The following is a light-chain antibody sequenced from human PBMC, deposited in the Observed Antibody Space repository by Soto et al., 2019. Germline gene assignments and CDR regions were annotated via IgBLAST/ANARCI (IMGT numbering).Light chain of an antibody. V-gene: IGKV1-5*03. J-gene: IGKJ1*01. CDR1: QSISSW. Sequence: DIQMTQSPSTLSASVGDRVTITCRASQSISSWLAWYQQKQGKAPKLLIYKASSLESGVPSRFSGSGSGTELTITISSLQPDDFETYYCQQYNSYSRTFGQGTKVDIK. CDR3: QQYNSYSRT. CDR2: KAS.